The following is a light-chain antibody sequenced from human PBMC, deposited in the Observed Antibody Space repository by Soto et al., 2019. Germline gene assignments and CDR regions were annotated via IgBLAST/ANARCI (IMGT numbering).Light chain of an antibody. CDR3: QQRSNWPPP. CDR2: DAS. V-gene: IGKV3-11*01. J-gene: IGKJ4*01. Sequence: EIVLTQSPATLSLSPGERATLSCRASQSVSSYLAWYQQKPGQAPRLLIYDASNRATGIPARFSGSGSGTDFTLTISSLEPEDFAVYYCQQRSNWPPPFGGGTKVDIX. CDR1: QSVSSY.